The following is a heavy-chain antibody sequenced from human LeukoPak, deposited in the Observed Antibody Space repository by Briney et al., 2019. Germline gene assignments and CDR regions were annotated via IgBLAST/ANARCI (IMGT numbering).Heavy chain of an antibody. CDR1: GYTFTCYA. Sequence: AASVKVSCKASGYTFTCYAMNWVRQAPGQGLEWMGWINTNTGNPTYAQGFTGRFVFSLDTSVSTAYLQISSLKAEDTAVYYCARGLIVVVPAAEKGYYYGMDVWGQGTTVTVSS. D-gene: IGHD2-2*01. CDR3: ARGLIVVVPAAEKGYYYGMDV. J-gene: IGHJ6*02. CDR2: INTNTGNP. V-gene: IGHV7-4-1*02.